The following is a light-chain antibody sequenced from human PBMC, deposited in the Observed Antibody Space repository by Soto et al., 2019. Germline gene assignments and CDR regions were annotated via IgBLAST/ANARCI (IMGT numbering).Light chain of an antibody. J-gene: IGKJ1*01. CDR3: QQYYSTPQT. Sequence: DIVTTQSPDSLAVSLGERATINCKSSQSVFYSSNNKNYLAWYQQKPGQPPKLLIYWASTRESGVPDRFSASGSGTDFTLTISSLQAEDGAVYYCQQYYSTPQTFGQGTKVEIK. CDR1: QSVFYSSNNKNY. V-gene: IGKV4-1*01. CDR2: WAS.